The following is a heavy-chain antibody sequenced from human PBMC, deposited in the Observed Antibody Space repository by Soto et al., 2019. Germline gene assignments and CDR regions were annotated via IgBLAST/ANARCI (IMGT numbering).Heavy chain of an antibody. CDR1: GFTFSIYG. J-gene: IGHJ4*02. CDR2: ISYDGSDK. V-gene: IGHV3-30*18. D-gene: IGHD4-17*01. CDR3: AKDDYGDQVGFDY. Sequence: VQLVESGGGVVEPGRSLRLSCAASGFTFSIYGMHWVRQAPGKGLEWVAVISYDGSDKYYGDSVKGRFTISRDNSKNTLYLQMNSLRTEDTAIYYCAKDDYGDQVGFDYWGQGTLVSVSS.